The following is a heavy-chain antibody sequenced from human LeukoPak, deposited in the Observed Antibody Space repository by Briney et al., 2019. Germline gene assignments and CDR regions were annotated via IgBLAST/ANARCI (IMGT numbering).Heavy chain of an antibody. CDR1: GFTFSNAW. CDR2: IKSKTDGGST. V-gene: IGHV3-15*01. Sequence: GGSLRLSCAASGFTFSNAWMSWVRQAPGKGLEWVGRIKSKTDGGSTDYAAPVKGRFTISRDDSKNTLYLQMNSLKTEDTAVYYCTTDVAAAGLPDYWGQGTLVTVSS. D-gene: IGHD6-13*01. J-gene: IGHJ4*02. CDR3: TTDVAAAGLPDY.